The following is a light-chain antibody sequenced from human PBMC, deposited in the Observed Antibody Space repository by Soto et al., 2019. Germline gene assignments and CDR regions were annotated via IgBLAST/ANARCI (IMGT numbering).Light chain of an antibody. Sequence: DIQISQSPSSLSAYVGDRVTVSCRASQNIGTYLNWYQQRSGKAPKVLISDAFSLQSGVPSRFSGSESGTDFTLTISSLQPEDYATYYCQQSYNTPLTFGGGTKVDIK. CDR1: QNIGTY. J-gene: IGKJ4*01. CDR2: DAF. V-gene: IGKV1-39*01. CDR3: QQSYNTPLT.